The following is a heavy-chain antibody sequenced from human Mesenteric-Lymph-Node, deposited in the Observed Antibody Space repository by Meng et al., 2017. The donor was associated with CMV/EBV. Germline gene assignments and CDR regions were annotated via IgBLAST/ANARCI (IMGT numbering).Heavy chain of an antibody. J-gene: IGHJ4*02. V-gene: IGHV3-33*06. D-gene: IGHD3-10*01. Sequence: GESLKISCAASGFTFSTYAMHWVRQAPGKGLEWVAVIWYDGVNRYYADSVRGRFTVSRENSKNRLHLQMNSLRVEDTAVYYCAKVSTFAYGPGSYFDDWSQGTLVTVSS. CDR3: AKVSTFAYGPGSYFDD. CDR2: IWYDGVNR. CDR1: GFTFSTYA.